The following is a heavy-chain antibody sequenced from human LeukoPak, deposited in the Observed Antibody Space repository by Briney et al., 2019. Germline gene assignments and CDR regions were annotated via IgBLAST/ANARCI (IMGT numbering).Heavy chain of an antibody. Sequence: SETLSLTCTVSGGSISSYYWSWIRQPPGKGLGWIGYIYYSGSTNYNPSLKSRVTISVDTSKNQFSLKLSSVTAADTAVYYCARESYDILTGYGGFDYWGQGTLVTVSS. D-gene: IGHD3-9*01. J-gene: IGHJ4*02. CDR3: ARESYDILTGYGGFDY. V-gene: IGHV4-59*01. CDR1: GGSISSYY. CDR2: IYYSGST.